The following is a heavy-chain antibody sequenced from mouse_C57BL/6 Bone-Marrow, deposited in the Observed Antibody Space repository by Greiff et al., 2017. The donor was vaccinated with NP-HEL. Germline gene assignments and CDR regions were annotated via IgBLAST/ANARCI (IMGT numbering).Heavy chain of an antibody. V-gene: IGHV1-69*01. CDR1: GYTFTSYW. Sequence: QVQLQQPGAELVMPGASVKLSCKASGYTFTSYWMHWVKQRPGQGLEWIGEIDTSDSYTNYNQKFKGKSTLTVDKSSSTAYMQLSSLTSEDSAVYYCAREGYYGSSYWFAYWGQGTLVTVSA. D-gene: IGHD1-1*01. CDR2: IDTSDSYT. CDR3: AREGYYGSSYWFAY. J-gene: IGHJ3*01.